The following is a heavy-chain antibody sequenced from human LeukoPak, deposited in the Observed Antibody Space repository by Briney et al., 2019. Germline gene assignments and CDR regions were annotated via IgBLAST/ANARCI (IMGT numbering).Heavy chain of an antibody. J-gene: IGHJ3*02. CDR1: GFTLSSYE. CDR2: ISSSGTII. Sequence: GGSLRLSCAVSGFTLSSYEMNWVRQALGEGPEWVSYISSSGTIIHYADSVKGRFTISRDNAKNSLILQMNSLRGEDTAVYYCARRFDIWGQGTVVTVSS. CDR3: ARRFDI. V-gene: IGHV3-48*03.